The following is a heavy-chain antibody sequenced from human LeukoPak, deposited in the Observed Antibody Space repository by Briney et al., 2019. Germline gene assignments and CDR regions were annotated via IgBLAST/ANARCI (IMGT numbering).Heavy chain of an antibody. D-gene: IGHD1-26*01. CDR3: AREDGSQLDY. Sequence: GGSLRLSCATSGFTFSNYEMSWVRQTPGKGLEWVSYISSSGSSTYYADSVKGRFTISRDNARSSLCLQMDSLRAGDTAVYYCAREDGSQLDYWGRGTLVTVSS. CDR2: ISSSGSST. CDR1: GFTFSNYE. V-gene: IGHV3-48*03. J-gene: IGHJ4*02.